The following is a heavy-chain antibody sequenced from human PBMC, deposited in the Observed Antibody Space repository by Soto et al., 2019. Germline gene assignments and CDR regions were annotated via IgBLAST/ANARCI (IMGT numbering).Heavy chain of an antibody. V-gene: IGHV3-49*03. CDR2: IRSKAYGGTT. CDR1: GFTFGDYA. Sequence: PGGSLRLSCTASGFTFGDYAMSWFRQAPGKGLEWVGFIRSKAYGGTTEYAASVKGRFTISRDDSKSIAYLQMNSLKTEDTAVYYCTRDRSNYDILRDDDYYYMDVWGKGATVTVSS. D-gene: IGHD3-9*01. CDR3: TRDRSNYDILRDDDYYYMDV. J-gene: IGHJ6*03.